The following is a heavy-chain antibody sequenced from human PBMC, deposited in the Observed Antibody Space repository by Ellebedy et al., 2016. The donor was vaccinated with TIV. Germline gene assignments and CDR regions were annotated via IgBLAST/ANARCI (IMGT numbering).Heavy chain of an antibody. V-gene: IGHV1-58*01. J-gene: IGHJ6*02. D-gene: IGHD2-2*01. Sequence: SVKVSCXASGFTFTSSAVQWVRQARGQRLEWIGWIVVGSGNTNYAQKFQERVTITRDMSTSTAYMELSSLRSEDTAVYYCAADPHIVVVPAFPGGYTPDPGTVNYYGMDVWGQGTTVTVSS. CDR3: AADPHIVVVPAFPGGYTPDPGTVNYYGMDV. CDR2: IVVGSGNT. CDR1: GFTFTSSA.